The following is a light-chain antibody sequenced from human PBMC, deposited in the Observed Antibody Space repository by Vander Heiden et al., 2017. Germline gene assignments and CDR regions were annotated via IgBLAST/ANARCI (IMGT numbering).Light chain of an antibody. CDR2: ENH. CDR1: SFDIGNNY. J-gene: IGLJ3*02. V-gene: IGLV1-51*02. CDR3: GTWDSSPTAGGV. Sequence: QSVLTQPPSVSAAPGQKVTISCSGSSFDIGNNYVSLYQQFPGTAPQIPIYENHKRPPGIPDRFSGPKAGTSATLAITGPQTGDEADYYCGTWDSSPTAGGVFGGGTKLTVL.